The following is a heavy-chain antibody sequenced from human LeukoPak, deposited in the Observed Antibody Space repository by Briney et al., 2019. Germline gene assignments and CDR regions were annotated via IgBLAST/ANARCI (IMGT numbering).Heavy chain of an antibody. CDR1: GYTFTGYY. D-gene: IGHD2-21*02. J-gene: IGHJ4*02. V-gene: IGHV1-2*06. CDR2: INPNNGGT. CDR3: ARAPAYCGGDCYFY. Sequence: ASVKVSCRASGYTFTGYYMHWVRQAPGHGLEWMGRINPNNGGTYYSQKFQGRGTMTRDTSITTAYMELSRLRSDDAAVYYCARAPAYCGGDCYFYWGQGTLVTVSS.